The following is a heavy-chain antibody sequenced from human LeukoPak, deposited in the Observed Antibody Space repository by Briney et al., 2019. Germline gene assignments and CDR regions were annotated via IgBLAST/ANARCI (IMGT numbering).Heavy chain of an antibody. CDR3: ARSRAGSGSSLGD. V-gene: IGHV5-51*01. CDR1: GYSFTNYW. CDR2: IYPGDSDT. Sequence: GESLKISCKGSGYSFTNYWIGWVRQMPGKGLEWMGAIYPGDSDTKYSPSFQGQVTISADKSISTAYLQWSSLKASDTAMYYCARSRAGSGSSLGDWGQGTLVTVSS. J-gene: IGHJ1*01. D-gene: IGHD3-10*01.